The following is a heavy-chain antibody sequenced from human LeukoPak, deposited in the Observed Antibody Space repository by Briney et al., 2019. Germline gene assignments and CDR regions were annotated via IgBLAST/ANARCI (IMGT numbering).Heavy chain of an antibody. Sequence: SVKVSCKASGGTFSSYAISWVRQAPGQGLEWMGRIIPILGIANYAQKFQGRDTITADKSTSTACMELSSLRSEDTAVYYCARGVYYDSSGYQQLFDYWGQGTLVTVSS. J-gene: IGHJ4*02. CDR1: GGTFSSYA. V-gene: IGHV1-69*04. CDR2: IIPILGIA. CDR3: ARGVYYDSSGYQQLFDY. D-gene: IGHD3-22*01.